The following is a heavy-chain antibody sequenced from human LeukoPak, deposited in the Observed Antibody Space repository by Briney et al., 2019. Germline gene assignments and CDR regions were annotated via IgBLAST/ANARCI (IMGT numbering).Heavy chain of an antibody. Sequence: GGSLGLSCVASGLNFDDSAMHWVRQAPGKGLEWVSLISADGGSTFSADSVKGRFSISRDNSKNSLYLQMNSLRSEDTAMYYCAKESGKFDYWGQGTLVAVSS. CDR3: AKESGKFDY. CDR2: ISADGGST. V-gene: IGHV3-43*02. CDR1: GLNFDDSA. J-gene: IGHJ4*02.